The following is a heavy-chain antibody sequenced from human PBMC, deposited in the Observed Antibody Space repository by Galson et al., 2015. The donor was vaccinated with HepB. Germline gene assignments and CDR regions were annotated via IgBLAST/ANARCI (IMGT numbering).Heavy chain of an antibody. CDR3: AKGGLSSYYYVDV. CDR2: ISGGGDTT. Sequence: SLRLSCAASGFTFISCAMSWVRQAPGKGLEWVSDISGGGDTTYYADSVKGRFTISRDNSKNTLFLQMSSLRAEDTAVYYCAKGGLSSYYYVDVCGEGTTVTVSS. CDR1: GFTFISCA. D-gene: IGHD1-26*01. V-gene: IGHV3-23*01. J-gene: IGHJ6*03.